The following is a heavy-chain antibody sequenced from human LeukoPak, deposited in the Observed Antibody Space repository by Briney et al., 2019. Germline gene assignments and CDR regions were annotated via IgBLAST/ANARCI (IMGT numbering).Heavy chain of an antibody. CDR1: GGSISSYY. Sequence: AETLSLTCTVSGGSISSYYWSWIRQPPGKGLEWIGYIYYSGSTNYNPSLKSRVTISVDTSKNQFSLKLSSVTAADTAVYYCARDRDYWGQGTLVTVSS. J-gene: IGHJ4*02. CDR3: ARDRDY. CDR2: IYYSGST. V-gene: IGHV4-59*01.